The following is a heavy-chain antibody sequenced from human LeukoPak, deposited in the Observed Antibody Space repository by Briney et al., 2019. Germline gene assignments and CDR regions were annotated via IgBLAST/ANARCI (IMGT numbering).Heavy chain of an antibody. Sequence: SETLSLTCAVSGVPFSNYYWSWVRQSPRQGLEWIGEINHSGYTNYNPSLKSRVTMSIDTSKNQFSLILTSVTAADAGVYYCTRVVAGHPDWGQGTLVTVSS. CDR2: INHSGYT. CDR3: TRVVAGHPD. D-gene: IGHD6-19*01. V-gene: IGHV4-34*01. CDR1: GVPFSNYY. J-gene: IGHJ4*02.